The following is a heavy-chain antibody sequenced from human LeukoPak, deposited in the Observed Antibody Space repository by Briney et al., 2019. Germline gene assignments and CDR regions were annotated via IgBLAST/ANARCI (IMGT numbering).Heavy chain of an antibody. CDR1: GFTFSSYA. CDR3: ARAGPSTSSWYYRLENYYYYMDV. D-gene: IGHD6-13*01. V-gene: IGHV3-30*04. J-gene: IGHJ6*03. Sequence: PGGSLRLSCAASGFTFSSYAMHWVRQAPGKGLEWVAVISYDGSNKYYADSVKGRFTISRDNAKNSLYLQMNSLRAEDTAVYYCARAGPSTSSWYYRLENYYYYMDVWGKGTTVTVSS. CDR2: ISYDGSNK.